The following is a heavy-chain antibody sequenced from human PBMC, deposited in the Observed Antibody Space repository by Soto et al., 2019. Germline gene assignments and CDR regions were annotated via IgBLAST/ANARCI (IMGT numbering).Heavy chain of an antibody. D-gene: IGHD3-3*01. Sequence: VASVQVSCKASGYTFTSYGISWVRQAPGQGLEWMGWISAYNGNTNYAQKLQGRVTMTTDTSTSTAYMELRSLRSDDTAVYYCARGKGYDFGSGYYSLPNGMDVWGQGTTVSVYS. CDR1: GYTFTSYG. J-gene: IGHJ6*02. V-gene: IGHV1-18*01. CDR3: ARGKGYDFGSGYYSLPNGMDV. CDR2: ISAYNGNT.